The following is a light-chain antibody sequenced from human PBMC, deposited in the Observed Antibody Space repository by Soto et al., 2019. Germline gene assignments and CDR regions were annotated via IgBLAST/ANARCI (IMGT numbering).Light chain of an antibody. CDR3: SSFTRTSTRL. CDR2: EVT. CDR1: SSDIGSYDY. Sequence: QSVLAQPASVSGSPGQSITISCTGTSSDIGSYDYVSWYQQHPGKAPNLIIYEVTDRPSGVSNRFSGSKSGNTASLTISGLQAEDEADYYCSSFTRTSTRLLGSGTKV. J-gene: IGLJ1*01. V-gene: IGLV2-14*01.